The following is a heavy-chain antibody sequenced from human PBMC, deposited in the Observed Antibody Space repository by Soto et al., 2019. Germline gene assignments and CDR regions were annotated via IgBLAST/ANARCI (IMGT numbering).Heavy chain of an antibody. CDR3: ARDSVTTNLYYYYGMDV. Sequence: WGSLRLSCAASGFTFSSYTMNWVRQAPGKGLEWVSSIGSSSSYIYYADSVRGRFTISRDNAKNSLYLQMNSLRAEDTAVYYCARDSVTTNLYYYYGMDVWGQGTTVTVS. CDR2: IGSSSSYI. J-gene: IGHJ6*02. V-gene: IGHV3-21*01. D-gene: IGHD4-17*01. CDR1: GFTFSSYT.